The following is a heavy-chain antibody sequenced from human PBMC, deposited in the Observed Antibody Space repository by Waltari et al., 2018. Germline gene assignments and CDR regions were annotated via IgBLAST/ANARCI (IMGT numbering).Heavy chain of an antibody. CDR1: GGTFSSYA. V-gene: IGHV1-69*08. CDR3: ARDLRSGGGMATIGPYYFDY. J-gene: IGHJ4*02. Sequence: QVQLVQSGAEVKKPGSSVKVSCKASGGTFSSYAISWVRQAPGQGLEWMGRIIPIFGTANYAQKFQGRVTITADKSTSTAYMELSSLRSEDTAVYYCARDLRSGGGMATIGPYYFDYWGQGTLVTVSS. CDR2: IIPIFGTA. D-gene: IGHD3-3*01.